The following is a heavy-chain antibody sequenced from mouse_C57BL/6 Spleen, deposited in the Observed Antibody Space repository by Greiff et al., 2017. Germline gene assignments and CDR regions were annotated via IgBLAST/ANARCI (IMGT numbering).Heavy chain of an antibody. CDR2: IYPGSGNT. CDR3: ARGEPYDSFAY. CDR1: GYSFTSYY. Sequence: QVQLKESGPELVKPGASVKISCKASGYSFTSYYIHWVKQRPGQGLEWIGWIYPGSGNTKYNEKVKGKATLTADTSSSSSYMQHSSLTSEDSAVYYSARGEPYDSFAYWGQGTLVTVSA. D-gene: IGHD2-14*01. J-gene: IGHJ3*01. V-gene: IGHV1-66*01.